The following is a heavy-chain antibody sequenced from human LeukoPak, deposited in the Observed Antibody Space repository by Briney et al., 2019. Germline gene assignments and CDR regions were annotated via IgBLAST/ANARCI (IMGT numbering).Heavy chain of an antibody. CDR2: ITARADST. V-gene: IGHV3-23*01. J-gene: IGHJ3*02. CDR1: GFTFSNYA. D-gene: IGHD2-8*02. Sequence: GGSLRLSCAASGFTFSNYAMSWVRQAPGKGLEWVSGITARADSTYYADSVKGRVTISRDNSKNTLFLQLNSLRAEDAAVYYCAKTYMWSIDAFHIWGQGTMVTVSS. CDR3: AKTYMWSIDAFHI.